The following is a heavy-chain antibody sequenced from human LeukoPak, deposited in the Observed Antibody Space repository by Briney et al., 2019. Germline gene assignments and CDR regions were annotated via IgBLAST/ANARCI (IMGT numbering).Heavy chain of an antibody. V-gene: IGHV5-51*01. J-gene: IGHJ4*02. Sequence: RGESLKISCKGSGYSFTSYWIGWVRQMPGKGLEWMGIIYPGDSDTRYSPSFQGQVTVSADKSISTAYLQWSSLKASDTAMYYCARTGFYGDLYFDYWGQGTLVTISS. CDR3: ARTGFYGDLYFDY. CDR2: IYPGDSDT. D-gene: IGHD4-17*01. CDR1: GYSFTSYW.